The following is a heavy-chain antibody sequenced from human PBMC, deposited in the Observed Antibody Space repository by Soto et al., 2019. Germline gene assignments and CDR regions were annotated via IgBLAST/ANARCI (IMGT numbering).Heavy chain of an antibody. J-gene: IGHJ6*02. Sequence: EVQLVESGGGLVQPGGSLRLSCAASGFTFSSYSMNWVRQAPGKGLEWVSYISSSSSTIYYADSVKGRFTISRDNAKNSLYLQMNRLRDEDTAVYYCARPEYSSSSYGMDVWGQGTTVTVSS. D-gene: IGHD6-6*01. CDR2: ISSSSSTI. V-gene: IGHV3-48*02. CDR3: ARPEYSSSSYGMDV. CDR1: GFTFSSYS.